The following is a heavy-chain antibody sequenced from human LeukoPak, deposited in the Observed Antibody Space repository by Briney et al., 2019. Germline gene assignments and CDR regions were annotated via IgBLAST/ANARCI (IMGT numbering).Heavy chain of an antibody. D-gene: IGHD3-10*01. CDR1: GFTFSSYS. V-gene: IGHV3-21*01. Sequence: GGSLRLSCAASGFTFSSYSMNWVRQAPGKGLEWVSSISSSSSYIYCADSVKGRFTISRDNVKNSLYLQMNSLRAEDTAVYYCARTYYYGSGSYWGFDYWGQGTLVTVSS. CDR2: ISSSSSYI. CDR3: ARTYYYGSGSYWGFDY. J-gene: IGHJ4*02.